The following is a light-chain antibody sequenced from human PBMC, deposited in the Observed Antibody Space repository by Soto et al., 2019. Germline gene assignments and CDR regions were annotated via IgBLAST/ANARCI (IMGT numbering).Light chain of an antibody. CDR1: SSDVGGYNY. V-gene: IGLV2-8*01. CDR3: SSYAGSNPVV. Sequence: QSALTQPPSSSGSPGQSVTISCTGTSSDVGGYNYVSWYKQHPGKAPKLMIYEVSKRPSGVPDRFSGSKSGNTASLTVSGLQAEDAAEYYCSSYAGSNPVVFGGGTK. J-gene: IGLJ2*01. CDR2: EVS.